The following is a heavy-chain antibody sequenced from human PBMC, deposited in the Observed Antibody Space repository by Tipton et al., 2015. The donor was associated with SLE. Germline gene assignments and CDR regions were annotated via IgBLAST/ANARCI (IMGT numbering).Heavy chain of an antibody. CDR2: SYYSGST. J-gene: IGHJ2*01. D-gene: IGHD3-9*01. CDR3: ARQGPYYDILTGYYTPYWYFDL. Sequence: TLSLTCTVSGGSISSYYWSWIRQPPGKGLEWIGYSYYSGSTNYNPSLKSRVTISVDTSKNQFSLKLSSVTAADTAVYYCARQGPYYDILTGYYTPYWYFDLWGRGTLVTVSS. V-gene: IGHV4-59*08. CDR1: GGSISSYY.